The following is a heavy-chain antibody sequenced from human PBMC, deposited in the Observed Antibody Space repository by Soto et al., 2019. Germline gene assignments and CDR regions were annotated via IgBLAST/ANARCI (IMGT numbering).Heavy chain of an antibody. CDR2: INPGGGDT. CDR1: GYSFSSFY. D-gene: IGHD1-26*01. CDR3: ARDLEPPVGANRYFDF. V-gene: IGHV1-46*01. Sequence: QVQLGQSGAEVKKPGASVKVSCRASGYSFSSFYLHWIRQAPGQGLEWMGLINPGGGDTSYAQKFEGIVTMTRDTSTSTVYMELGSLRSDDTAVYYCARDLEPPVGANRYFDFWGQGTLVTVSS. J-gene: IGHJ4*02.